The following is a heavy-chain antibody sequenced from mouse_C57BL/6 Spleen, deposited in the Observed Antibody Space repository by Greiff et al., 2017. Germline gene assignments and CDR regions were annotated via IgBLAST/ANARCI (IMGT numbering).Heavy chain of an antibody. Sequence: QVQLQQSGAELARPGASVKLSCKASGYTFTSYGMSWVKQRTGQGLEWIGEIYPRSGNTYYTEKFKGKATLTADKSSSTAYLELRSLASEDSGGHFCASCATAVVGAMDYWGQGTSVTVSS. V-gene: IGHV1-81*01. CDR3: ASCATAVVGAMDY. CDR1: GYTFTSYG. J-gene: IGHJ4*01. CDR2: IYPRSGNT. D-gene: IGHD1-1*01.